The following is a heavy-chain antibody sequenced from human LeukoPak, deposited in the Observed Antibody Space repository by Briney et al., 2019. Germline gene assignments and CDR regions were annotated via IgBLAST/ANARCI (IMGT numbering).Heavy chain of an antibody. D-gene: IGHD6-13*01. V-gene: IGHV3-49*04. Sequence: PGGSLRLSCTASGFTFGDYAMSWVRQAPGKGLEWVGFIRSKAYGGTTEYAASVKGRFAISRDDSKSIAYLQMNSLKTEDTAVYYCTREGGIAAAKTFDYWGQGTLVTVSS. CDR1: GFTFGDYA. CDR2: IRSKAYGGTT. J-gene: IGHJ4*02. CDR3: TREGGIAAAKTFDY.